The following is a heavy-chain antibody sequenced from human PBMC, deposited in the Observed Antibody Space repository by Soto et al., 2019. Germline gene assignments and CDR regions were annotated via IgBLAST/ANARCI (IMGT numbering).Heavy chain of an antibody. CDR2: IYHSGST. Sequence: QVQLQESGPGLVKPSGTLSLTCAVSGGSISSSNWWSWVRQPPGKGLEWIGEIYHSGSTNYNPSLKSRGTISVDKSKTQFSLKLSSVTAADTAGYYCARFNSGNYYEALDIWGQGTMVTVSS. D-gene: IGHD1-26*01. V-gene: IGHV4-4*02. CDR3: ARFNSGNYYEALDI. J-gene: IGHJ3*02. CDR1: GGSISSSNW.